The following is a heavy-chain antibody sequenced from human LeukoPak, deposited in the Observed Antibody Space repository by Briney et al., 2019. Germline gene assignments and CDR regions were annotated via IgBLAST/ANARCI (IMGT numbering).Heavy chain of an antibody. CDR3: ARDLVSSGSSSPNY. V-gene: IGHV4-4*07. D-gene: IGHD6-19*01. Sequence: PSETLSLTCTVSGGSISSYYWSWIRQPAGKGLEWIGRIYTSGSTNYNPSLKSRVTMSVDTSKNQFSLKLSSVTAADTAVYYCARDLVSSGSSSPNYWGQGTLVTVSS. J-gene: IGHJ4*02. CDR2: IYTSGST. CDR1: GGSISSYY.